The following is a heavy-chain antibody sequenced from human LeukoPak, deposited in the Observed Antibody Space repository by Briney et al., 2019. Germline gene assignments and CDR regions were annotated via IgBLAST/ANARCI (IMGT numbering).Heavy chain of an antibody. CDR3: ARTGIDYGDYGLLDY. J-gene: IGHJ4*02. Sequence: GASVKVSCKASGYTFTKYGITWVRQAPGQGPEWVGWISAYNGHTESAQKFQGRVTMTTDTSTNTAYMELRSLRSDDTAVYYCARTGIDYGDYGLLDYWGQGSLVTVPS. CDR2: ISAYNGHT. D-gene: IGHD4-17*01. V-gene: IGHV1-18*01. CDR1: GYTFTKYG.